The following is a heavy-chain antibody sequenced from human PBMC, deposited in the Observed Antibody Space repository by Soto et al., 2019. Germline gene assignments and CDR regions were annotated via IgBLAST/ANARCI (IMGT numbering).Heavy chain of an antibody. Sequence: AETLSLTCAVSGYSISSCYYWGWIRQPPGKGLEWIGSIYHSGSTYYNPSLKSRVTISVDTSKNQFSLKLSSVTAADTAVYYWARDVGGSSGPHDYWGKGTLVTVPS. J-gene: IGHJ4*02. CDR3: ARDVGGSSGPHDY. CDR1: GYSISSCYY. CDR2: IYHSGST. D-gene: IGHD6-19*01. V-gene: IGHV4-38-2*02.